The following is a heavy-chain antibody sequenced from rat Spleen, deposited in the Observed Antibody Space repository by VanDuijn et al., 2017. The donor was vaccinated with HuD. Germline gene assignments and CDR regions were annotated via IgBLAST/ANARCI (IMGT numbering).Heavy chain of an antibody. CDR1: GFSLTSYG. J-gene: IGHJ2*01. Sequence: QVQLKESGPGLVQPSRTLSLTCTVSGFSLTSYGVSWVRQPPGKGLEWIAAIWSGGTTYYNSPLKSRLSISRDTSKSQVFLKMNSLQTEDTATYYCARDRSGVLEWGQGVMVTVSS. CDR3: ARDRSGVLE. CDR2: IWSGGTT. V-gene: IGHV2-4*01. D-gene: IGHD1-11*01.